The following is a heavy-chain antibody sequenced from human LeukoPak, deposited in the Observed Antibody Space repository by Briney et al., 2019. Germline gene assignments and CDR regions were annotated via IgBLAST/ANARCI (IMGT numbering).Heavy chain of an antibody. CDR3: ARGGDVVVVTDGAFDI. CDR2: IIPILGIA. D-gene: IGHD2-21*02. J-gene: IGHJ3*02. V-gene: IGHV1-69*04. Sequence: SVKVSCKASGGTFSSYAISWVRQAPGQGLEWMGRIIPILGIANYAQKFQGRVTITADKSTSTAYMELSSLRSEDTAVYYCARGGDVVVVTDGAFDIWGQGTMVTVSS. CDR1: GGTFSSYA.